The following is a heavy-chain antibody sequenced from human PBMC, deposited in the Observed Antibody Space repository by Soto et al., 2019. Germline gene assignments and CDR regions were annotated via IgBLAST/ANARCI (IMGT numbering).Heavy chain of an antibody. Sequence: GRYLRLSCAASGFTFSSYSMNWVRQAPGKGLEWVSSISSSSSYIYYADSVKGRFTISRDNAKNSLYLQMNSLRAEDTAVYYCASSSYYYDSSGPFLDYWGRGSPVTGS. D-gene: IGHD3-22*01. J-gene: IGHJ4*02. CDR3: ASSSYYYDSSGPFLDY. CDR2: ISSSSSYI. CDR1: GFTFSSYS. V-gene: IGHV3-21*01.